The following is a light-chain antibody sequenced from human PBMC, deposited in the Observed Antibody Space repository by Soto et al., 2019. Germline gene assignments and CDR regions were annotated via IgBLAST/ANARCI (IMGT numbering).Light chain of an antibody. CDR2: GAS. J-gene: IGKJ1*01. Sequence: EIVMTQSPATLSVSPGERATLSCRASQSVSSNLAWYQQKPGQAPRLLIYGASTRATAFPARFSGSGSGTEFTLTISSLQSEDFAVYYCQQYNNWPGTFGQGTTVEIK. V-gene: IGKV3-15*01. CDR1: QSVSSN. CDR3: QQYNNWPGT.